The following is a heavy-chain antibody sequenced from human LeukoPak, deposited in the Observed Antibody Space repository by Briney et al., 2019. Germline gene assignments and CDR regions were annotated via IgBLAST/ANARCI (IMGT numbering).Heavy chain of an antibody. D-gene: IGHD3-16*01. CDR2: IYSRSIT. J-gene: IGHJ2*01. Sequence: SETLSLTCTVSGGSMFSYYWNWIRQPPGKGLEWIGYIYSRSITNYSPSLRSRGTISVATSRNQFSLRLTSVTAAVTAIYYCPRRAYYDSSGYHPTSGYFDLWGRGTLVTVAS. CDR1: GGSMFSYY. V-gene: IGHV4-4*08. CDR3: PRRAYYDSSGYHPTSGYFDL.